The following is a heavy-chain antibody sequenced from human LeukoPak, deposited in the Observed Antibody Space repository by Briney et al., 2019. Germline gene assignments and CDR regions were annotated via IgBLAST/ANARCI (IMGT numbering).Heavy chain of an antibody. CDR1: GFTFSDYY. CDR3: ARRWSSSWTAFDY. Sequence: GGSLRLSCAASGFTFSDYYMSWIRQAPGKGLEWVSYISSNGNTIYYADSVKGRFTISRDNAKNSLYLQMNSLRAEDTAVYYCARRWSSSWTAFDYWGQGTLVTVSS. V-gene: IGHV3-11*01. D-gene: IGHD6-13*01. CDR2: ISSNGNTI. J-gene: IGHJ4*02.